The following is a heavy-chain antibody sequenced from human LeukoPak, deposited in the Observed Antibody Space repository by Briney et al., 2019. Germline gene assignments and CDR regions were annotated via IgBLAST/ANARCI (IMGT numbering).Heavy chain of an antibody. J-gene: IGHJ3*02. CDR1: NGSISSDDSY. CDR3: ARVSRGGSGSGAFDI. V-gene: IGHV4-30-4*01. CDR2: IYYGGGT. D-gene: IGHD3-10*01. Sequence: SETLSLTCTVCNGSISSDDSYWSWIRQPPGKGLDWIAYIYYGGGTDSTPSLKSRVTISLDTSKNQFSLRLTSVTAADTAVYYCARVSRGGSGSGAFDIWGQGTMVTVSS.